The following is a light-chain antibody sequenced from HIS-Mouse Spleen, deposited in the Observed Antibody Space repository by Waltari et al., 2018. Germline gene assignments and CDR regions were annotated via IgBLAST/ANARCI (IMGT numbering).Light chain of an antibody. CDR2: ATN. CDR1: SSNIGNTY. V-gene: IGLV1-51*01. Sequence: QSVLTQPPSVSAAPGQKVTISCSGSSSNIGNTYVSWYQQLPGTAPKLLIYATNNRPSGIPDRFSGSKSGTSATLGITGLQTGDEADYYCGTWDSSLSAWVFGGGTKLTVL. CDR3: GTWDSSLSAWV. J-gene: IGLJ3*02.